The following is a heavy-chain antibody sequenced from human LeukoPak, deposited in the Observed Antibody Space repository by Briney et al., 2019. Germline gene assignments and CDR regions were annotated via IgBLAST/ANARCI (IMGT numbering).Heavy chain of an antibody. CDR1: GGSISSYY. CDR3: ARVWAARPGAHPDYYYYYGMDV. Sequence: PSETLSLTCTVSGGSISSYYWSWIRQPPGKGLEWIGYIYYSGSTSYNPSLKSRVTISVDTSKNQFSLKLSSVTAADTAVYYCARVWAARPGAHPDYYYYYGMDVWGQGTTVTVSS. D-gene: IGHD6-6*01. V-gene: IGHV4-59*01. J-gene: IGHJ6*02. CDR2: IYYSGST.